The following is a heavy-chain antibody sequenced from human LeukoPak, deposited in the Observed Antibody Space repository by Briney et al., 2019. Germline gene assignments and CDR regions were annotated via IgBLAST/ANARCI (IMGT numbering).Heavy chain of an antibody. V-gene: IGHV3-7*01. CDR3: TRDRNDFWSGYFDY. J-gene: IGHJ4*02. Sequence: GGSLRLSCAASGFTFSTYWMTWVRQAPGKGLEWMAQIKQDGSEKFYVDSVKGRFTISRDNTKNSLYLQMNGLRAEDTAVYYCTRDRNDFWSGYFDYWGQGSLVTVSS. CDR2: IKQDGSEK. CDR1: GFTFSTYW. D-gene: IGHD3-3*01.